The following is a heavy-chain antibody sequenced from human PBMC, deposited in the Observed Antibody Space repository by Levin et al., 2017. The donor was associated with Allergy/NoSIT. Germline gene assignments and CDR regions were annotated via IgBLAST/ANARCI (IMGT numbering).Heavy chain of an antibody. CDR2: IYYSGST. Sequence: SETLSLTCTVSGGSISSSSYYWGWIRQPPGKGLEWIGSIYYSGSTYYNPSLKSRVTISVDTSKNQFSLKLSSVTAADTAVYYCASHQETKGQYSSGWYYAAGNDYWGQGTLVTVSS. CDR3: ASHQETKGQYSSGWYYAAGNDY. CDR1: GGSISSSSYY. D-gene: IGHD6-19*01. V-gene: IGHV4-39*01. J-gene: IGHJ4*02.